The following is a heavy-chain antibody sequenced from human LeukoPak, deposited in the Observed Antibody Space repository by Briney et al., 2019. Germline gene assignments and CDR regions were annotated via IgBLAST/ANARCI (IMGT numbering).Heavy chain of an antibody. D-gene: IGHD6-6*01. J-gene: IGHJ4*02. Sequence: GGSLRLSCGASRFTFLTYGMNWVPQAPGKGLEWVSAVTDTGDGTYYADSVKGRFTISRDNSKNTVYLQMHSLRVEDTAVYYCTKWVPYSRSSLYFDYWGQGTLVTVSS. CDR3: TKWVPYSRSSLYFDY. CDR1: RFTFLTYG. CDR2: VTDTGDGT. V-gene: IGHV3-23*01.